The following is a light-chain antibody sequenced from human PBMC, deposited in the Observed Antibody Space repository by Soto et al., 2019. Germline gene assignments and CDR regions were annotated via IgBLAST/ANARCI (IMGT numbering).Light chain of an antibody. V-gene: IGKV1-39*01. CDR2: AAS. Sequence: EIQITQSPSSLSASVGDRVTITCRASQSISSYLNWYQQKPGKAPKLLIYAASSLQSGVPSRFSGSGSGTDFTLTISSLQPEDFAVYFCQQYNKWPPWTFGQGTKVDIK. CDR1: QSISSY. CDR3: QQYNKWPPWT. J-gene: IGKJ1*01.